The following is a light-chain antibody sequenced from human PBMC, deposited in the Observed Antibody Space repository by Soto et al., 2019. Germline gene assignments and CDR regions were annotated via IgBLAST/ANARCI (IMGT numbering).Light chain of an antibody. CDR2: KGY. CDR1: ELVDKN. Sequence: SYELTQPPSVSVSPGQTVSITCSGDELVDKNACWYQQRPGQSPVVVIYKGYKRPSGIPERFSGSSSGNTATLTISGTQATDEADYYCQAWDSSTAFVFGTGTKLTVL. CDR3: QAWDSSTAFV. V-gene: IGLV3-1*01. J-gene: IGLJ1*01.